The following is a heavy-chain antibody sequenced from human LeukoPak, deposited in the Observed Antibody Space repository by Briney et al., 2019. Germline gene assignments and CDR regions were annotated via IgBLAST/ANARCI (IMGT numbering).Heavy chain of an antibody. CDR3: AKVYHDSGCLIDY. CDR1: GFIFSNHA. J-gene: IGHJ4*02. V-gene: IGHV3-23*01. CDR2: INGGGSST. D-gene: IGHD6-19*01. Sequence: GGSLRLSCTASGFIFSNHAMSWVCQAPGKGLEWVSTINGGGSSTAYADSVRGRFAISRDNSKNTVYLQMNSLRAEDTAIYYCAKVYHDSGCLIDYWGQGTLVTVSS.